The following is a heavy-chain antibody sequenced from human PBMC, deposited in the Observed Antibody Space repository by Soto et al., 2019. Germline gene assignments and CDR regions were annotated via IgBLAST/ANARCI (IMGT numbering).Heavy chain of an antibody. CDR2: IYYSGST. CDR3: ASDSGYDSKHYFDY. Sequence: SETLSLTCTVSGGSISSGGYYWSWIRQHPGKGLEWIGYIYYSGSTYYNPSLKSRVTISVDTSKNQFSLKLSSVTAADTAVYYCASDSGYDSKHYFDYWGQGTLVTVAS. D-gene: IGHD5-12*01. CDR1: GGSISSGGYY. V-gene: IGHV4-31*03. J-gene: IGHJ4*02.